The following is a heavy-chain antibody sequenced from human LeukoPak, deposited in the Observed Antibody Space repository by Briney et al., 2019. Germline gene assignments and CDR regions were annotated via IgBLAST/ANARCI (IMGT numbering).Heavy chain of an antibody. CDR1: GDSIISNIYW. J-gene: IGHJ3*01. V-gene: IGHV4-39*01. D-gene: IGHD3/OR15-3a*01. CDR3: ARRRHNFDFYDV. CDR2: TFYTGRT. Sequence: SETLSLTCTVSGDSIISNIYWWDWVRLPPGKGLEWIGATFYTGRTFYSPSLKSRVTISVDTSKNQFSLDLRSATTADTAVYYCARRRHNFDFYDVWGQGTRVTVSS.